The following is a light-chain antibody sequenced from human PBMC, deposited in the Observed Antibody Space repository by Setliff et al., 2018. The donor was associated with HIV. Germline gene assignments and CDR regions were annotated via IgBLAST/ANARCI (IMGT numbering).Light chain of an antibody. Sequence: QSVLAQPRSVSGSPGQSVTISCTGTSSDVGAYNYVSWYQQHPGKAPKLMICDVSKRPSGVPDRFSASKSGNTASLTISGLQAEDEADYYCCSYAGSYNWVFGGGTKVPS. V-gene: IGLV2-11*01. CDR3: CSYAGSYNWV. J-gene: IGLJ3*02. CDR1: SSDVGAYNY. CDR2: DVS.